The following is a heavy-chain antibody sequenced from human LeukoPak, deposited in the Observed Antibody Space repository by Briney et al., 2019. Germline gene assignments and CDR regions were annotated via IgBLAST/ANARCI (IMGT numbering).Heavy chain of an antibody. D-gene: IGHD2-2*01. V-gene: IGHV3-7*01. J-gene: IGHJ4*02. CDR1: GFTFSSYW. Sequence: GGSLRLSCAASGFTFSSYWMSWVRQAPGKGLEWVANIKQDGSEKYYVDSVKGRFTISRDNAKNSLYLQMNSLRAEDTAVYYCARGRVYCSSTSCRYYFDYWGQGTLVTVSS. CDR3: ARGRVYCSSTSCRYYFDY. CDR2: IKQDGSEK.